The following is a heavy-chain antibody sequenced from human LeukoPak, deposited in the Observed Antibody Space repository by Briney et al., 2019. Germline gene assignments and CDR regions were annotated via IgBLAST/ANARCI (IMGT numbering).Heavy chain of an antibody. CDR3: ARDRGSGSYPDY. CDR2: IYSGGST. Sequence: GGSLRLSCAASGFTVSSNYMSWVRQAPGKGLEWVSVIYSGGSTYYADSVKGRFTISRDNSKNTPYLQMNSLRAEDTAVYYCARDRGSGSYPDYWGQGTLVTVSS. V-gene: IGHV3-53*01. CDR1: GFTVSSNY. D-gene: IGHD1-26*01. J-gene: IGHJ4*02.